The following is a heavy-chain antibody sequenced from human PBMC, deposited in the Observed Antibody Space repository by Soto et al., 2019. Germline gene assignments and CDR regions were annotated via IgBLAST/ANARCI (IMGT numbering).Heavy chain of an antibody. CDR3: AKDFIPRNSIYDPFVI. J-gene: IGHJ3*02. CDR2: VGGDASET. Sequence: EVQLLESGGGLVQPGGSLEVSCRASGFNFGNYAMSWVRQAPGKGPEWVSRVGGDASETHYADSVRGRFTISRDNSKNTLYVHMNSLRAEYTAIYFCAKDFIPRNSIYDPFVIWGQGTTVSVSS. CDR1: GFNFGNYA. D-gene: IGHD2-21*01. V-gene: IGHV3-23*01.